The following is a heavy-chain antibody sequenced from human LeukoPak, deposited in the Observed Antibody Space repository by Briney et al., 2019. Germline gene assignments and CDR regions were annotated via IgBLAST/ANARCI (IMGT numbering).Heavy chain of an antibody. CDR3: ARDSTYFYASGSSGPHYFDS. J-gene: IGHJ4*02. CDR1: GFTFSSYA. D-gene: IGHD3-10*01. Sequence: GGSLRLSCAASGFTFSSYAMHWVRQAPGKGLEWLAVISYDGTYQYYVDSVKGRFTISRDNPKNTLYLQMNSLRVEDTGVYYCARDSTYFYASGSSGPHYFDSWGQGTLVTVSS. CDR2: ISYDGTYQ. V-gene: IGHV3-30*01.